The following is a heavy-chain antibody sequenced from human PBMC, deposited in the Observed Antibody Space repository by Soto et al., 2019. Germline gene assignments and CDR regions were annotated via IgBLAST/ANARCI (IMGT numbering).Heavy chain of an antibody. CDR2: IYYTGST. CDR1: GGSISGSPYY. J-gene: IGHJ4*02. V-gene: IGHV4-39*01. D-gene: IGHD2-15*01. CDR3: ARLGGGLSGPLDY. Sequence: QLQLQESGPGLVKPSETLSLTCTVSGGSISGSPYYWVWIRQPPTKGLEWIGTIYYTGSTHYNPSLTRRGTVSVDTSKNQFSLKLPSVTAADPAVYYCARLGGGLSGPLDYWGQGTLVPVSS.